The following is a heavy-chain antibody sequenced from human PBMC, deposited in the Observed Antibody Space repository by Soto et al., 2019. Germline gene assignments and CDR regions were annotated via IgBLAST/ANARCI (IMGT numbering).Heavy chain of an antibody. J-gene: IGHJ3*02. Sequence: EVQLVESGGGLVQPGGSLRLSCAASGFTVSSNYMSWVRQAPGKGLEWVSVIYSGGSTYYADSVKGRFTISRDNSKNTLYLQMNSLRAEDTAVYYCARVVAKQWLGAFDIWGKGTMVTVSS. D-gene: IGHD6-19*01. V-gene: IGHV3-66*01. CDR2: IYSGGST. CDR1: GFTVSSNY. CDR3: ARVVAKQWLGAFDI.